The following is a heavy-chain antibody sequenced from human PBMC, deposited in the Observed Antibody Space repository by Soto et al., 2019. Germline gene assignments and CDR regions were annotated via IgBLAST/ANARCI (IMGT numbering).Heavy chain of an antibody. V-gene: IGHV3-53*01. CDR1: GFTVSSNY. J-gene: IGHJ6*02. D-gene: IGHD6-6*01. CDR2: IYSGGST. Sequence: PGGSLRLSCAASGFTVSSNYMSWVRQAPGKGLEWVSVIYSGGSTYYADSVKGRFTISRDNSKNTLYLHMNSLRAEDTAVYYCARDPYSSSSGGYYYYGMDVWGQGTTVTVSS. CDR3: ARDPYSSSSGGYYYYGMDV.